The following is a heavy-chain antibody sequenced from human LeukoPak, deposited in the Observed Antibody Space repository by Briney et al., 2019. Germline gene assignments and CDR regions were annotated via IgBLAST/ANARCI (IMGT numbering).Heavy chain of an antibody. D-gene: IGHD2-2*01. CDR3: ARSQDIIAVPAALPVR. V-gene: IGHV4-31*03. Sequence: PSETLSLTCTVSGDSVSRSSYYWGWIRQPPGKGLEWIGYIYYSGSTYYNPSLKSRVTISVDTSKNQFSLNLSSVTAADTAVYYCARSQDIIAVPAALPVRWGQGTLVTVSS. CDR2: IYYSGST. J-gene: IGHJ4*02. CDR1: GDSVSRSSYY.